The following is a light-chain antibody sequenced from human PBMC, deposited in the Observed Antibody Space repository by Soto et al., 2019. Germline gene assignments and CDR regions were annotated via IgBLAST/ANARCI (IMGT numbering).Light chain of an antibody. CDR3: SSYTSSSTRV. CDR1: GSDVGGYNY. J-gene: IGLJ2*01. Sequence: QSALTQPASVSGSHGQSITISCTGTGSDVGGYNYVSWYQQHPGKAPKLMIYDVSNRPSGVSNRFSGSKSGNTASLTISGLQAEDEADYYCSSYTSSSTRVFGGGTKLTVL. CDR2: DVS. V-gene: IGLV2-14*01.